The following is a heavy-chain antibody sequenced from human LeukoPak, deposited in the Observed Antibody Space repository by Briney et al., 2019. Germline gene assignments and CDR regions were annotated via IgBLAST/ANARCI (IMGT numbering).Heavy chain of an antibody. Sequence: QPGGSLRLSCAASGFTFSSYAMSWVRQAPGKGLEWVSAISGSGGSTYYADSVKGRFTISRDNSKNTLYLQMSSLRSEDTAVYYCARGRGEVGATTLWDYWGQGTLVTVSS. D-gene: IGHD1-26*01. CDR2: ISGSGGST. J-gene: IGHJ4*02. CDR1: GFTFSSYA. V-gene: IGHV3-23*01. CDR3: ARGRGEVGATTLWDY.